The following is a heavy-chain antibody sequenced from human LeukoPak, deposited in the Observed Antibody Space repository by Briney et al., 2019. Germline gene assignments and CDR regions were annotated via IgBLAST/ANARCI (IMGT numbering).Heavy chain of an antibody. CDR3: AREHCSANRCYEDYYNGLDV. J-gene: IGHJ6*02. V-gene: IGHV1-2*02. CDR2: INPKSGGT. Sequence: ASVKVSCKASGYTFTGYYMHWVRQAPGQGLEWMGWINPKSGGTEYAQRFQGRVTMTRDTSISTAYMELSRLRSDDTAVYYCAREHCSANRCYEDYYNGLDVWGQGTTVTVSS. D-gene: IGHD2-15*01. CDR1: GYTFTGYY.